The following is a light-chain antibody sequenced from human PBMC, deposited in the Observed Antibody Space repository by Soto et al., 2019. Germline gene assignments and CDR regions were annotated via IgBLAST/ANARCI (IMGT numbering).Light chain of an antibody. CDR1: QSVSTN. Sequence: EIVMTQSPATLSVSPGERATLSCRASQSVSTNLAWYQQKPGQSPRLLMYGASTRATGIPARFSGSGSATEVTLTISSLQSEDFAVYYGQQYHNWPSYTFGQGTKLEIK. J-gene: IGKJ2*01. V-gene: IGKV3-15*01. CDR2: GAS. CDR3: QQYHNWPSYT.